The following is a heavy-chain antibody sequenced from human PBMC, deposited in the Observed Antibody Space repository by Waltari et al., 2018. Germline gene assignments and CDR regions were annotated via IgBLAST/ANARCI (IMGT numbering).Heavy chain of an antibody. CDR1: GDSTSGSY. J-gene: IGHJ4*02. CDR3: ARDYFDSSGYYYY. CDR2: AYGSGST. D-gene: IGHD3-22*01. Sequence: QVQLQESGPGLVKPSETLSLTCSVSGDSTSGSYWTWIRQPAGKGLEWIGRAYGSGSTDYNPSLKSRVTMSVDTSKNQFSLKLTSVTAADTAVYYCARDYFDSSGYYYYWGQGTLVTVSS. V-gene: IGHV4-4*07.